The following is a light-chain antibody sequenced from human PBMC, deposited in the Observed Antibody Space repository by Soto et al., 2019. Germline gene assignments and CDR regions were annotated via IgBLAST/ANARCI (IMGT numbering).Light chain of an antibody. Sequence: IQMTQSPSSLSASVGDRVTITCRASQSLSSRLTWYQQKPGEAPKLLIYETSSLHSGVPSRFSGSGSEKDFTLTINSLQPEDFATYYCQQSFSPPYTFGQGNKLEIK. CDR2: ETS. V-gene: IGKV1-39*01. J-gene: IGKJ2*01. CDR1: QSLSSR. CDR3: QQSFSPPYT.